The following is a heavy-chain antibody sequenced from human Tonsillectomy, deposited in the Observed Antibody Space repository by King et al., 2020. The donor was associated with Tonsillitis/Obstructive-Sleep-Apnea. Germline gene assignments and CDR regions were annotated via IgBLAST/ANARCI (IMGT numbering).Heavy chain of an antibody. J-gene: IGHJ4*03. CDR3: ARYLYSGSYPNFDY. D-gene: IGHD1-26*01. CDR2: IWFDGRNK. Sequence: VQLVESGGGVVQPGRSLRLSCAASGFTFSSYGMHWVRQAPGKGLEWVALIWFDGRNKYYADSVKGRFTISRDNSKNMLYLQMNSLRAEDTAMYYCARYLYSGSYPNFDYWGQGTLVTVSS. V-gene: IGHV3-33*01. CDR1: GFTFSSYG.